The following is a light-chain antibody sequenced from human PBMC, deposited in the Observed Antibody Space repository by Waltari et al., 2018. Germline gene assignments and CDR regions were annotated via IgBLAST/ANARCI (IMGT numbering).Light chain of an antibody. CDR2: EVS. Sequence: QSPLTQPAPVSGSPGQSIPISCTGTSSDVGGYNYVPGYQQHQGKAPKLMIYEVSNRPSGVSNRFSGSKSGNTASLTISGLQAEDEADYYCSSYTSSSPVVFGGGTKLTVL. CDR1: SSDVGGYNY. CDR3: SSYTSSSPVV. V-gene: IGLV2-14*01. J-gene: IGLJ2*01.